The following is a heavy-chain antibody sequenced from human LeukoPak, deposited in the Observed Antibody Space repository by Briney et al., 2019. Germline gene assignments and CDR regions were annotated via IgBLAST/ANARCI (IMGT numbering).Heavy chain of an antibody. D-gene: IGHD2-21*02. J-gene: IGHJ4*02. CDR2: INQGGSEK. CDR1: GFTFSTYW. V-gene: IGHV3-7*01. Sequence: GGSLRLSCAPSGFTFSTYWMGWVRQAPGKGLEWLANINQGGSEKYYVDSVKGRFTISRDNAKNSLFLQMDSLRAEDTAVYYCARDVGDLWGQGTLVTVSS. CDR3: ARDVGDL.